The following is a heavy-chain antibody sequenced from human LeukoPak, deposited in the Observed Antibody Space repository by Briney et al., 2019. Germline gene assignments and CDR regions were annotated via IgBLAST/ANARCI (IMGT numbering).Heavy chain of an antibody. CDR3: ARDYCSGGRCYSVDY. D-gene: IGHD2-15*01. CDR1: GFTFSSYN. J-gene: IGHJ4*02. Sequence: PGGSLRLSCAASGFTFSSYNRRWVRQAPGEGLEWVSSICRTGTYISYADSVKGRFTASRDNALNSLYLQLNSMRVEDTAVYYCARDYCSGGRCYSVDYWGQGTLVTVSS. CDR2: ICRTGTYI. V-gene: IGHV3-21*01.